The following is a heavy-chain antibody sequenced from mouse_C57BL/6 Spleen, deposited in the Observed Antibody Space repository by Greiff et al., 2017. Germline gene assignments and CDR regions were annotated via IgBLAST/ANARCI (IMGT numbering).Heavy chain of an antibody. Sequence: QVQLQQSGAELVKPGASVKISCKASGYAFSSYWMNWVKQRPGKGLEWIGQIYPGDGDTNYNGKFKGKATLTADKSSSTAYMQLSSLTSEDSAVYFCARPPYYYGKGVIMDYWGQGTSVTVSS. CDR3: ARPPYYYGKGVIMDY. J-gene: IGHJ4*01. CDR1: GYAFSSYW. CDR2: IYPGDGDT. D-gene: IGHD1-1*01. V-gene: IGHV1-80*01.